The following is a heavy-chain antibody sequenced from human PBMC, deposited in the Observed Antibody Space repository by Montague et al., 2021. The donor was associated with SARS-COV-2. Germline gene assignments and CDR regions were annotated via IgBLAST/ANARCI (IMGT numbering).Heavy chain of an antibody. V-gene: IGHV4-59*01. D-gene: IGHD4-23*01. CDR1: GGSITGYY. CDR2: IYDGGAV. CDR3: VRDHPYGGPRGAYDI. J-gene: IGHJ3*02. Sequence: ETLSLTCTVSGGSITGYYWSWLRRSPGKGLEWIAHIYDGGAVNYNPSLGSRVTISTDTSKNQLSLKVNSVTAADTAVYYCVRDHPYGGPRGAYDIWGQGTVVTVSS.